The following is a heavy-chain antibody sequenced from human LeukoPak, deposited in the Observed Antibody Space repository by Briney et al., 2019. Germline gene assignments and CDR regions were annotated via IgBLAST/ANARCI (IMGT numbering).Heavy chain of an antibody. CDR3: ARAAAGGDDPFDV. D-gene: IGHD6-25*01. Sequence: ASVKVSCKASGYTFTSYDINWVRQATGQGLEWMGRMNPNSGNTGYAQKFQGRVTMTRNTSISTAYMELSSLRSDDTGVYYCARAAAGGDDPFDVWGQGSLIIVSS. J-gene: IGHJ3*01. CDR2: MNPNSGNT. CDR1: GYTFTSYD. V-gene: IGHV1-8*01.